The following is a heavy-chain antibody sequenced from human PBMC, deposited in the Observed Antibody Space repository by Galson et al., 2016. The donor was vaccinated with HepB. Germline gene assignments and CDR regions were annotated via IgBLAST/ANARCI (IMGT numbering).Heavy chain of an antibody. Sequence: SLRLSCAASGFTFSTYAMSWVRQAPGSGLEWVSALSVSGNITYYADSVKGRFTVSRDNSKSTLSLQMNSLRADDTAVYYCAKGGRIKGAFDIWGQGTMVIVSS. V-gene: IGHV3-23*01. CDR2: LSVSGNIT. CDR1: GFTFSTYA. J-gene: IGHJ3*02. D-gene: IGHD1-14*01. CDR3: AKGGRIKGAFDI.